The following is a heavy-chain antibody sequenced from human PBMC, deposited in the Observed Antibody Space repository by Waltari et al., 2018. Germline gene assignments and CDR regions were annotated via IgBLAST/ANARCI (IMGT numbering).Heavy chain of an antibody. CDR2: ISGGGCVT. J-gene: IGHJ3*02. CDR3: AKDSCGGDCYGAFDI. Sequence: EVELLDAGGGLVQPGGYLRIACGASGLPVRYHALRGVRQGPGKGREWVSRISGGGCVTDYAYSVKGRFTISRDNSKNTLFLQMNSLRAEDTAVYYCAKDSCGGDCYGAFDIWGQGTMVSVSS. V-gene: IGHV3-23*01. D-gene: IGHD2-21*02. CDR1: GLPVRYHA.